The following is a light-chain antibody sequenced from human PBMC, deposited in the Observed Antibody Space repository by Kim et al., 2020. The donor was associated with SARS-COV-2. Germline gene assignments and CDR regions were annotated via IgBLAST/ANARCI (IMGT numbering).Light chain of an antibody. CDR3: QQYNNWPYT. CDR2: GAS. CDR1: QSVSSN. J-gene: IGKJ2*01. Sequence: EIVMTQSPATLSVSPGERATLSCRASQSVSSNLAWYQQIPGQAPRLLMYGASTRATGIPARFSGSGSGTEFTLIISSLQSEDFAVYYCQQYNNWPYTFGQGTKLEI. V-gene: IGKV3-15*01.